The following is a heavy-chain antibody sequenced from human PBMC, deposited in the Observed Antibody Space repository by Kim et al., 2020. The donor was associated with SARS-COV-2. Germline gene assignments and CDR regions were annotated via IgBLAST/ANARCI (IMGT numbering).Heavy chain of an antibody. D-gene: IGHD5-18*01. J-gene: IGHJ5*02. Sequence: SVKVSCKASGGTFSSYAISWVRQAPGQGLEWMGGIIPIFGTANYAQKFQGRVTITADESTSTAYMELSSLRSEDTAVYYCARDDTAMVEGSNWFDPWGQGTLVTVSS. CDR1: GGTFSSYA. V-gene: IGHV1-69*13. CDR3: ARDDTAMVEGSNWFDP. CDR2: IIPIFGTA.